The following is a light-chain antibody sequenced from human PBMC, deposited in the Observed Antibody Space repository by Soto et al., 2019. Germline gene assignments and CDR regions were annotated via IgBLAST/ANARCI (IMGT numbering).Light chain of an antibody. CDR2: DTS. CDR1: QSVRSN. J-gene: IGKJ1*01. Sequence: EVVMTQSPATLSVSPGERATLSCRASQSVRSNLAWYQQKPGQAPRPLIYDTSTRATGIPARFSGSGSGTEFTLTISSLQSEDFAVYHCQQYDKWPPTFGKGTKVDMK. CDR3: QQYDKWPPT. V-gene: IGKV3-15*01.